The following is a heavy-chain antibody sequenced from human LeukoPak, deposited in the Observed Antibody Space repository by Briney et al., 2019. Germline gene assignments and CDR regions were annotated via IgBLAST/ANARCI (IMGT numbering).Heavy chain of an antibody. J-gene: IGHJ4*02. V-gene: IGHV3-74*01. CDR3: ARDFDGPRASDY. CDR2: TNTDGSYS. Sequence: QAGGSLRLSCAASGFTFSYFWMHWFRQTPGKGLVWVSCTNTDGSYSSYADSVKGRFTISRDNVRNTLYLRMSSLRAEDSAVYYCARDFDGPRASDYWGQGISVTVSS. D-gene: IGHD4-17*01. CDR1: GFTFSYFW.